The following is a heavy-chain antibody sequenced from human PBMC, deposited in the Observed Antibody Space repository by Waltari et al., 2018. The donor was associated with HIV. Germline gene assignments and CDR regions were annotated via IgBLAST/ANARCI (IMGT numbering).Heavy chain of an antibody. D-gene: IGHD3-22*01. J-gene: IGHJ4*02. V-gene: IGHV3-11*01. CDR3: ARDRDWGGMIVVVPRGNFDY. Sequence: KGLEWVSYISSSGSTIYYADSVKGRFTISRDNAKNSLYLQMNSLRAEDTAVYYCARDRDWGGMIVVVPRGNFDYWGQGTLVTVSS. CDR2: ISSSGSTI.